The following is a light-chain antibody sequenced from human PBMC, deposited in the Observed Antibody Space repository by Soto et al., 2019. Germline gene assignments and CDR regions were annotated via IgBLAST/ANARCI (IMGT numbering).Light chain of an antibody. Sequence: DIQMTQSPSTLSASVGDRVTITCRASQSISSWLAWYQQKPGKAPKLLIYDASSVESGVPSRVSGSGSGTEFTLTIDSLQPDDFATYYCQEYKSYSWTFGQGTKVDIK. J-gene: IGKJ1*01. CDR1: QSISSW. V-gene: IGKV1-5*01. CDR3: QEYKSYSWT. CDR2: DAS.